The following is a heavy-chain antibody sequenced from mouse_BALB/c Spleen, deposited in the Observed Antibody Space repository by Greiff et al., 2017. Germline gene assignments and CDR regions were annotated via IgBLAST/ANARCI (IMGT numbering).Heavy chain of an antibody. V-gene: IGHV1-7*01. Sequence: QVQLQQSGAELAKPGASVKMSCKASGYTFTSYWMHWVKQRPGQGLEWIGYINPSTGYTEYNQKFKDKATLTADKSSSTAYMQLSSLTSEDSAVYYCARRGRGGAMDYWGQGTSVTVSS. CDR1: GYTFTSYW. CDR3: ARRGRGGAMDY. J-gene: IGHJ4*01. CDR2: INPSTGYT.